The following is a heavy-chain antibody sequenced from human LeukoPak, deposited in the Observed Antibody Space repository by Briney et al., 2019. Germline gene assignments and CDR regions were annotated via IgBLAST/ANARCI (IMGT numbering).Heavy chain of an antibody. CDR1: GFIFGDYA. CDR2: IAFDDTDR. CDR3: TNSDDYGDY. Sequence: GGSLRLSCAASGFIFGDYAVHWVRQAPGKGLEWVAAIAFDDTDRYYIDSVKGRFTTSRDDSKNTLYLHMTSLRAEDTAVYYCTNSDDYGDYWGQGTLVTVSS. V-gene: IGHV3-30*04. J-gene: IGHJ4*02.